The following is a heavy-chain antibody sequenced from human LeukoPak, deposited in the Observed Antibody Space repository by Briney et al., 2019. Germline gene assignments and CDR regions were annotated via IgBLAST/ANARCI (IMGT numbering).Heavy chain of an antibody. D-gene: IGHD3-22*01. CDR1: GFIVSNTY. J-gene: IGHJ3*02. V-gene: IGHV3-53*01. Sequence: PGGSLRLSCAASGFIVSNTYMTWVRQAPGKGLEWVSVIHNDGSRYYADSVKGRFTISRENSKNMLFLRMNSLRVEDTAVYFCARSPYYYDSSGYHGAFDIWGQGTMVTVSS. CDR3: ARSPYYYDSSGYHGAFDI. CDR2: IHNDGSR.